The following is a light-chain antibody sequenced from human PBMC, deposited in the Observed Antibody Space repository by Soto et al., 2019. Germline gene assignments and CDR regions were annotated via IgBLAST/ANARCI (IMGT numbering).Light chain of an antibody. CDR1: QVISNY. Sequence: DIQMTQSPSSLSASVGDRVTITCRASQVISNYLAWYQQKPGKVPKLLIYAASTLQSGVPSRFSGSGSGTDFTLTISSLQPEDGATYYCQKYNKAPLTFGGGTKVEIK. CDR3: QKYNKAPLT. V-gene: IGKV1-27*01. J-gene: IGKJ4*01. CDR2: AAS.